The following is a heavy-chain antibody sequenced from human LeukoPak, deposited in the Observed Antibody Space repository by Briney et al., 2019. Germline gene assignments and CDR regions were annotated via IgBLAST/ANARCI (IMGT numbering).Heavy chain of an antibody. CDR1: GFTFSSYA. Sequence: GGSLRLSCAASGFTFSSYAMSWVRQAPGKGLEWVSAISGSGGSTYYADSVKGRFTISRDNSKNTLYLQMNSLRAEDTAVYYCASIRSSWYDRNAFDIWGQGTMVTVSS. J-gene: IGHJ3*02. CDR2: ISGSGGST. V-gene: IGHV3-23*01. CDR3: ASIRSSWYDRNAFDI. D-gene: IGHD6-13*01.